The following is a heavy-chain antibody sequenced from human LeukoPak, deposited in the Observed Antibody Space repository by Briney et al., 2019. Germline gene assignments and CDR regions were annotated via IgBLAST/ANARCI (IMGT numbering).Heavy chain of an antibody. D-gene: IGHD6-19*01. CDR2: ISSSNTYI. V-gene: IGHV3-21*01. CDR3: ARDHQASGWFYWFGP. CDR1: GFNVTSYS. J-gene: IGHJ5*02. Sequence: GGSLRLSCAASGFNVTSYSMNWVRQAPGKGLEWVSSISSSNTYIYYADSVRGRFTISRDSARNSLYLQMNSLRGEDTAVYYCARDHQASGWFYWFGPWSQGALVTVSS.